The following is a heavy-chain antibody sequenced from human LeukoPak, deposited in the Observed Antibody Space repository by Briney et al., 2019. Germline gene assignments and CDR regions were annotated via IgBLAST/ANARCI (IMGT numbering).Heavy chain of an antibody. D-gene: IGHD3-16*01. J-gene: IGHJ3*02. CDR1: GFTFSSYW. CDR3: AREITWEVIPI. CDR2: IKEDGSEK. Sequence: GGSLRLSCAASGFTFSSYWMSWVRQAPGKGLEWVGNIKEDGSEKYYVDSVKGRFTISRDNAKNSLYLYMNSLRAEDTAVYYCAREITWEVIPIWGQGTMVTVSS. V-gene: IGHV3-7*01.